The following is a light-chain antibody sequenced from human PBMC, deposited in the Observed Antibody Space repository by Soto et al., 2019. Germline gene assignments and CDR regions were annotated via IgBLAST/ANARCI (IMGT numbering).Light chain of an antibody. J-gene: IGLJ2*01. CDR2: DVN. CDR3: NSYAGGLVL. CDR1: NSDVGFYNY. V-gene: IGLV2-11*01. Sequence: QSALTQPRSVSGSPGQSVTISCTGTNSDVGFYNYVSWYQQQLGKAPKLLIYDVNKRPSGVPPRFSGSKSANTASLTISGLQAADEADYYCNSYAGGLVLFGGGTKLTVL.